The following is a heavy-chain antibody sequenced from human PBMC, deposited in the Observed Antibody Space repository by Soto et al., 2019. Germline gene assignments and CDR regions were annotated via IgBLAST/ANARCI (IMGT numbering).Heavy chain of an antibody. Sequence: SQTLSLTCAVYGGCFSRYYWSWSRQPPGKGLEWIGEINHSGGTNYNPSLKSRLTISLDTSKNQFSLKLSSVTAADTAVYYCARDGGRIAATGSRYAFDIWGHGTMVT. CDR3: ARDGGRIAATGSRYAFDI. CDR1: GGCFSRYY. V-gene: IGHV4-34*01. CDR2: INHSGGT. D-gene: IGHD6-13*01. J-gene: IGHJ3*02.